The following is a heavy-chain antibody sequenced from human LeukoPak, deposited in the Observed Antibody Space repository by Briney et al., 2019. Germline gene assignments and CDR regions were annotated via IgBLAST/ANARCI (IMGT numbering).Heavy chain of an antibody. V-gene: IGHV1-3*01. D-gene: IGHD5-12*01. CDR3: ASLEWLRHGGYYFDY. Sequence: ASVKVSCKASGYTFTSYAMHWVRQAPGQRLEWMGWINAGNGNTKYSQKFQGRVTITRDTSASTVYMELSSLRSEDTAVYYCASLEWLRHGGYYFDYWGQGTLVTVSS. CDR2: INAGNGNT. CDR1: GYTFTSYA. J-gene: IGHJ4*02.